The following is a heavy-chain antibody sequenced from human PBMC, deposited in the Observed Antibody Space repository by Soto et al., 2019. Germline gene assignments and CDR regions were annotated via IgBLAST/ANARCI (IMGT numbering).Heavy chain of an antibody. CDR1: GYTFTSYG. Sequence: QVQLVQSGAEVKKPGASVKVSCKASGYTFTSYGISWVRQAPGQGLEWMGWISAYNGNTTYAPKLQGRVTMTPDPTTSTAYMEPTSLTSDDTALYYWTREPNYSDYWSQGTLFTASS. J-gene: IGHJ4*02. CDR2: ISAYNGNT. CDR3: TREPNYSDY. V-gene: IGHV1-18*01.